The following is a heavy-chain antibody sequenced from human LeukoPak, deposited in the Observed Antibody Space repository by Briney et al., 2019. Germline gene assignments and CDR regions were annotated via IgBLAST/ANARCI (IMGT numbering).Heavy chain of an antibody. CDR2: ISSSTSTI. Sequence: GGSLRLSCAASGFTFSSYDMNWVRQAPGKGLEWVSYISSSTSTIYYADSVKGRFTIFRDDARNSVYLQMTSLRAEDTATYFCARDCGGHCYSGFDYWGQGALVTVSS. CDR3: ARDCGGHCYSGFDY. CDR1: GFTFSSYD. V-gene: IGHV3-48*04. J-gene: IGHJ4*02. D-gene: IGHD2-21*02.